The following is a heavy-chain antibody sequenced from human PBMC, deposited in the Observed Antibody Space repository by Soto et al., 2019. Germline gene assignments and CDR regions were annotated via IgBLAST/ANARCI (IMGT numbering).Heavy chain of an antibody. Sequence: PSETLSLTCPVSGDSLNRYYWTWIRQSPGKGLEWIGYVSSTGSTNYNPSLKSRLTMSLDTSTNEVSLSLTSVTAADAAVYFCARFSPPRKSYDSNPGWFDPWGQGIMVTVSS. D-gene: IGHD3-22*01. CDR2: VSSTGST. CDR3: ARFSPPRKSYDSNPGWFDP. J-gene: IGHJ5*02. CDR1: GDSLNRYY. V-gene: IGHV4-59*01.